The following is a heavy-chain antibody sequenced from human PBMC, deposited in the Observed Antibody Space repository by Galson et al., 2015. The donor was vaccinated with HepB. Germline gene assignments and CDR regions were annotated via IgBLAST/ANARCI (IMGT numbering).Heavy chain of an antibody. CDR2: IYSGGST. Sequence: SLRLSCAASGFTVSSNYMSWVRQAPGKGLEWVSVIYSGGSTYYADSVKGRFTISRDNSKNTLYLQMNSLRAEDTAVYYCARAPPVGDYYYYGMDVWGQGTTVTVSS. D-gene: IGHD3-16*01. CDR3: ARAPPVGDYYYYGMDV. V-gene: IGHV3-53*01. CDR1: GFTVSSNY. J-gene: IGHJ6*02.